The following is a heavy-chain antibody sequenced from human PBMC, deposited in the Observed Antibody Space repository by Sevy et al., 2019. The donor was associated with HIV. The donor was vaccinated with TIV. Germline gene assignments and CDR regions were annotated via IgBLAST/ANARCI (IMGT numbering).Heavy chain of an antibody. V-gene: IGHV3-30*18. J-gene: IGHJ3*02. D-gene: IGHD3-10*01. CDR1: GFTFSSYG. Sequence: GGSLRLSCAASGFTFSSYGMHWVRQAPGKGLEWVAVISYDGSNKYYADSVKGRFTISRDNSKNMLYLQMNSLRAEDTAVYYCAKDLESGMIWSGAFDIWGQGTMVTVSS. CDR3: AKDLESGMIWSGAFDI. CDR2: ISYDGSNK.